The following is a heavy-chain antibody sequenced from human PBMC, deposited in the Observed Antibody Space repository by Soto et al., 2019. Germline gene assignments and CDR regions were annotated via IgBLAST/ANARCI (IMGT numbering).Heavy chain of an antibody. V-gene: IGHV4-59*01. CDR1: GGSISSYY. CDR2: IYYSGST. J-gene: IGHJ4*02. Sequence: PSVTLSLTCTVSGGSISSYYWSWIRQPPGKGLEWIGYIYYSGSTNYNPSLKSRVTISVDTSKNQFSLKLSSVTAADTAVYYCALGGPAHYFDYWGQGTLVTVSS. CDR3: ALGGPAHYFDY. D-gene: IGHD3-16*01.